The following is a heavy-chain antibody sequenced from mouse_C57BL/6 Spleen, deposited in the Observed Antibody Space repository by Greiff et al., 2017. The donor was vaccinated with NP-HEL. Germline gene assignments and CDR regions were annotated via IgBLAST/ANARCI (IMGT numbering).Heavy chain of an antibody. CDR3: ARNYDSSYAMDY. CDR2: IDPSDSYT. V-gene: IGHV1-69*01. J-gene: IGHJ4*01. Sequence: VQLQQSGAELVMPGASVKLSCKASGYTFTSYWMHWVKQRPGQGLEWIGEIDPSDSYTNYHQTFKGKSTVTVDKSSSTAYMQLSSMTSEDCAVFYCARNYDSSYAMDYWGQGTSVTVAA. CDR1: GYTFTSYW. D-gene: IGHD2-4*01.